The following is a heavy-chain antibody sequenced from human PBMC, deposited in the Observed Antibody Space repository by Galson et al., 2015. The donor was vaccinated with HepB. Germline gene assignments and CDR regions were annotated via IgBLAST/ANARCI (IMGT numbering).Heavy chain of an antibody. J-gene: IGHJ6*02. Sequence: SLRLSCAASGFAFSSYGMHWVRQAPGKGLEWVAVISYDGSNKYYADSVKGRFTISRDNSKDTLYLQMNSLRAEGTAVYYCAKDKQWLSYYYYGIDVWGQGATATVSS. CDR3: AKDKQWLSYYYYGIDV. CDR1: GFAFSSYG. CDR2: ISYDGSNK. D-gene: IGHD6-19*01. V-gene: IGHV3-30*18.